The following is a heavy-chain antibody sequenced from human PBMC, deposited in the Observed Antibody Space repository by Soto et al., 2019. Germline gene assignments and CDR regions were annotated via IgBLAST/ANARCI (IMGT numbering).Heavy chain of an antibody. J-gene: IGHJ4*02. D-gene: IGHD6-19*01. CDR3: ARSTDSSGWRFDS. CDR1: GFTFSSYW. Sequence: PGGSLRLSCAASGFTFSSYWMHWVRQAPGKGLVWVSRINSDGSSTRYADSVKGRFTISRDNAKNTLYLQMNSLRAEDTAVYYCARSTDSSGWRFDSWGQGTQVTVLL. V-gene: IGHV3-74*01. CDR2: INSDGSST.